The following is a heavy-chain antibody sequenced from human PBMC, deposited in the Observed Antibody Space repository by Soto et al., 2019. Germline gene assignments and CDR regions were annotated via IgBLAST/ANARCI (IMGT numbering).Heavy chain of an antibody. CDR2: ISVSGDST. CDR1: GFTFSSYA. Sequence: VQLLESGGGLVQPGGSLRLSCAASGFTFSSYAMSWVRQAPGKGLEWGSGISVSGDSTYYAGSVKGRFTISRDNSKSTLYLQMNSLRAEDTAVYYCAKIFRYGDPEYWGQGALVTVSS. D-gene: IGHD2-21*02. J-gene: IGHJ4*02. CDR3: AKIFRYGDPEY. V-gene: IGHV3-23*01.